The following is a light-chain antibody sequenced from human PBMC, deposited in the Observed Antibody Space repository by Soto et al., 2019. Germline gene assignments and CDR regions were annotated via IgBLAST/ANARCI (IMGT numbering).Light chain of an antibody. Sequence: ETVLTQSPASLSLSPVERATLSCRASQSVDSYLVWYQQKPGQAPRLLIFGASNRATGIPARFSGSGSGTDFTLTINSLEPDDFAVYYCQQRDSWPITFGQGTRLEIK. J-gene: IGKJ5*01. V-gene: IGKV3-11*01. CDR2: GAS. CDR1: QSVDSY. CDR3: QQRDSWPIT.